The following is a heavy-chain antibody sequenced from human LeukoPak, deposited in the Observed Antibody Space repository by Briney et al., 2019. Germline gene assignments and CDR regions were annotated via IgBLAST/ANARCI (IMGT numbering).Heavy chain of an antibody. V-gene: IGHV3-33*01. CDR2: ICSDGSNK. D-gene: IGHD3-16*01. CDR3: ATDSGGAPFDY. CDR1: GFTFSSYG. Sequence: GGSLRLSCAASGFTFSSYGMHWVRQAPGKGLEWVAVICSDGSNKYYADSVKGRFTISKDNSKNTLYLQMNSLRGEDTAVYYCATDSGGAPFDYWGQGTLVAVSS. J-gene: IGHJ4*02.